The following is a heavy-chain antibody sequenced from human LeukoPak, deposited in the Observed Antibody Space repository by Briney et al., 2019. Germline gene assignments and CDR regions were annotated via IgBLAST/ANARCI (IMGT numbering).Heavy chain of an antibody. J-gene: IGHJ3*02. CDR3: ARDLGGYCSSTSCYPFLDAFDI. D-gene: IGHD2-2*01. CDR2: INPSGGST. Sequence: GASVKVSCTASGYTFTSYYMHWVRQAPGQGLEWMGIINPSGGSTSYAQKFQGRVTMTRDTSTSTVYMELSSLRSEDTAVYYCARDLGGYCSSTSCYPFLDAFDIWGQGTMVTVSS. CDR1: GYTFTSYY. V-gene: IGHV1-46*01.